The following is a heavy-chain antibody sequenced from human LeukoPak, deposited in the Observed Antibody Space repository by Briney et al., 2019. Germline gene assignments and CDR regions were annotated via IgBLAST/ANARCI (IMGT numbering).Heavy chain of an antibody. V-gene: IGHV4-34*01. CDR2: INDSGSV. CDR3: ARRLVDSGASQVSDD. CDR1: SGSFSGYY. Sequence: SETLSLTCAVYSGSFSGYYWSWIRQPPGKGLEWIGEINDSGSVNCNPSLKNRVTLSVDTSKNQFSLGLSSVAAADTAVYYCARRLVDSGASQVSDDWGQGTLVTVSS. D-gene: IGHD2-15*01. J-gene: IGHJ4*02.